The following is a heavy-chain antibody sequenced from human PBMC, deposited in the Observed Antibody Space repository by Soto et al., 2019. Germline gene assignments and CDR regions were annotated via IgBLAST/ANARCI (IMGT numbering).Heavy chain of an antibody. J-gene: IGHJ4*02. CDR3: TTKSSSSSSYFDY. Sequence: AGGALRLSCAASGVTLSGSAFHWVRQASGKGLEWVGRIRSKANSYATAYAASVKGRFTISRDDSKNTAYLQMNSLKTEDTAVYYCTTKSSSSSSYFDYWGQGTLVTVSS. CDR1: GVTLSGSA. V-gene: IGHV3-73*01. D-gene: IGHD6-6*01. CDR2: IRSKANSYAT.